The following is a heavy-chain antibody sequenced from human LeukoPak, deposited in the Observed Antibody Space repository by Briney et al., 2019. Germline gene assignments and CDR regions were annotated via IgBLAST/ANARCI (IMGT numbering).Heavy chain of an antibody. CDR3: AKDQRKIRYYYTSASSRLPDY. J-gene: IGHJ4*02. CDR2: IQSKTDGGTT. CDR1: GFTYSHAW. V-gene: IGHV3-15*01. D-gene: IGHD3-10*01. Sequence: GGSLRLSCAASGFTYSHAWMNWVRQAPGNGLEWVGRIQSKTDGGTTDYAAPVKGRFTISRDDSKNTLYLQMNSLRAEDTAVYFCAKDQRKIRYYYTSASSRLPDYWGQGALVTVSS.